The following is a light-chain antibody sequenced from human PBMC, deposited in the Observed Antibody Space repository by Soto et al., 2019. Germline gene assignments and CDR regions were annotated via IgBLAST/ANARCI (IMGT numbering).Light chain of an antibody. CDR2: SNN. CDR1: SSNIGSNT. J-gene: IGLJ1*01. V-gene: IGLV1-44*01. CDR3: AAWDDSLNGYV. Sequence: QSVLTQPPSASGTPGQRTTISCSGSSSNIGSNTVNWYQQLPGTAPKLLIYSNNQRPSGVPDRFSGSKSGTSASLAISGLQSGDEAYYYCAAWDDSLNGYVFGTGTKGTVL.